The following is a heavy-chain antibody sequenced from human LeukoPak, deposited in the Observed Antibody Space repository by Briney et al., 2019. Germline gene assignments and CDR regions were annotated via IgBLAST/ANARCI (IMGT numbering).Heavy chain of an antibody. CDR1: GFTVSSNY. CDR2: MYSDGNT. D-gene: IGHD1-26*01. J-gene: IGHJ4*02. Sequence: GGSLRLSCAASGFTVSSNYMSWVRQAPGKGLEWVSVMYSDGNTNYADSVKGRFTISRDNSKNTLYLQMNSLRVEDTAVYYCAKGPVSAIVGATTLDYWGQGTLVTVSS. V-gene: IGHV3-53*01. CDR3: AKGPVSAIVGATTLDY.